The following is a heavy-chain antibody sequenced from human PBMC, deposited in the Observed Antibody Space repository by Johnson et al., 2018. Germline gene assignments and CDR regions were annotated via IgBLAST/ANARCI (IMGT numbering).Heavy chain of an antibody. CDR2: INPSGGSP. J-gene: IGHJ3*02. CDR1: GYTFTSYY. CDR3: ARTISIAARFEAFDI. V-gene: IGHV1-46*01. D-gene: IGHD6-6*01. Sequence: QVQLVQSGAEVKKPGASVKVSCKASGYTFTSYYMHWVRQAPGQGLEWMGIINPSGGSPSYAQKFQGRVTMTRDTSTSTAYMELSSLRSEDTAVYYCARTISIAARFEAFDIWGQGTMVTVSS.